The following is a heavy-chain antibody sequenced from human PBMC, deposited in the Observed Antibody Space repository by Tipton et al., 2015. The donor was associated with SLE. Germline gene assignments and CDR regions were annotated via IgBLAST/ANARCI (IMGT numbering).Heavy chain of an antibody. CDR2: IDKDGYA. D-gene: IGHD3-10*01. V-gene: IGHV4-34*01. CDR1: GGSFSGHH. J-gene: IGHJ5*02. Sequence: TLSLTCAVYGGSFSGHHWTWIRQSPGKGLEWIGEIDKDGYAYYSPSLKSRVTLSVDRSESQFSLKLGSVAAADTAVYYCARLVGPHLIRGVTRDSWFDPWGQGTLVTVSS. CDR3: ARLVGPHLIRGVTRDSWFDP.